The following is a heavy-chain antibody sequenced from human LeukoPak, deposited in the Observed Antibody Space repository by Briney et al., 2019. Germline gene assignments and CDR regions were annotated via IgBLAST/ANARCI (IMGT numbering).Heavy chain of an antibody. CDR2: IMPVFGTP. CDR1: GGNFSIYA. J-gene: IGHJ6*03. D-gene: IGHD2-8*01. V-gene: IGHV1-69*05. Sequence: SVKVSCKASGGNFSIYAFSWVRQAPGQGLEWMGGIMPVFGTPNYAQKFQGRVRITTDESTNTAYMELSSLRSEDTALYYCARGTKSSSTVSYFYCYMDVWGKGTTVTVSS. CDR3: ARGTKSSSTVSYFYCYMDV.